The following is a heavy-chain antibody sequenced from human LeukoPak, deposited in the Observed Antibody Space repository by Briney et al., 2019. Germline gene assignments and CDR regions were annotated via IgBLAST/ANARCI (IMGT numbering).Heavy chain of an antibody. Sequence: ASVKVSCKASGYTFTGYYMHWVRQAPGQGLEWMGWINPNSGGTNYAQKFQGRVTMTRDTSISTAYMELSRLRSDDTAVYYCARGGSWYRPAWWFDPWGQGTLVTVSS. V-gene: IGHV1-2*02. CDR3: ARGGSWYRPAWWFDP. J-gene: IGHJ5*02. D-gene: IGHD6-13*01. CDR2: INPNSGGT. CDR1: GYTFTGYY.